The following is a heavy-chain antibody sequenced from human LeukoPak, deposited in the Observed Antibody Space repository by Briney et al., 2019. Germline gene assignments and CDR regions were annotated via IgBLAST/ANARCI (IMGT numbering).Heavy chain of an antibody. CDR2: ISAYNGNT. V-gene: IGHV1-18*01. Sequence: ASVKVSCKASGYTFTSYGISWVRQAPGQRLEWRGWISAYNGNTNYAQKLQGRVTMTTDTSTSTAYMELRSLRSDDTAVYYCVRDYYDSPWYMDVWGKGTTVTVSS. CDR1: GYTFTSYG. D-gene: IGHD3-22*01. J-gene: IGHJ6*03. CDR3: VRDYYDSPWYMDV.